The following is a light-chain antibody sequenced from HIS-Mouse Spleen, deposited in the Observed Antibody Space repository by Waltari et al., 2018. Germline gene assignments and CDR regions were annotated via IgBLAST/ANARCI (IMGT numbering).Light chain of an antibody. CDR2: EVS. Sequence: QSALTQPASVSGSPGQSIPISCTGPSSDVGGYTYVPWYQQHPGKAPKLMIYEVSNRPSGVSNRFSGSKSGNTASLTISGLQAEDEADYYCSSYTSSSTLVFGGGTKLTVL. CDR3: SSYTSSSTLV. V-gene: IGLV2-14*01. CDR1: SSDVGGYTY. J-gene: IGLJ3*02.